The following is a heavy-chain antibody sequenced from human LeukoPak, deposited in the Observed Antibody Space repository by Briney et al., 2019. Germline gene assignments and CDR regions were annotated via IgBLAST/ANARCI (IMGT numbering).Heavy chain of an antibody. V-gene: IGHV3-15*01. CDR2: IKRKIDGETT. J-gene: IGHJ4*02. D-gene: IGHD1-26*01. CDR3: TIMGGSPGFDY. CDR1: GFTFSDAW. Sequence: GGSLRLSCAASGFTFSDAWMSWVRQAPGKGPEWVGRIKRKIDGETTDYVAPVKGRFTVSRDDSKDTLYLQMNSLKSEDTGVYYCTIMGGSPGFDYWGQGTLVTVSS.